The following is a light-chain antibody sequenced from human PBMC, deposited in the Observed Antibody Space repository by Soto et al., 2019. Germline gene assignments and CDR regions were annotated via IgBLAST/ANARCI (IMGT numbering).Light chain of an antibody. V-gene: IGKV4-1*01. J-gene: IGKJ2*01. Sequence: DIVMTQSPESLAVSLGEMATINCKASQSVFYSSSNRNYLSWYQQKVGQPPKLLMYWASTREFGVPDRFSGSGSGTDFNFTITSLQAEDAALYFCQQFYSSPYTFGQGTKLEIK. CDR2: WAS. CDR1: QSVFYSSSNRNY. CDR3: QQFYSSPYT.